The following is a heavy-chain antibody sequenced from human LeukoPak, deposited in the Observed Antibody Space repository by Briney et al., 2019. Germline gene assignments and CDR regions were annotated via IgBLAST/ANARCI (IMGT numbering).Heavy chain of an antibody. J-gene: IGHJ5*02. V-gene: IGHV1-46*01. CDR1: GYTFTSYG. CDR2: INPSGGST. Sequence: GASVKVSCKASGYTFTSYGISWARQAPGQGLEWMGIINPSGGSTSHAQKFQGRVTMTRDTSTSTVYMELSSLRSEDTAMYYCARDTRNWLDPWGQGTLVTVSS. CDR3: ARDTRNWLDP.